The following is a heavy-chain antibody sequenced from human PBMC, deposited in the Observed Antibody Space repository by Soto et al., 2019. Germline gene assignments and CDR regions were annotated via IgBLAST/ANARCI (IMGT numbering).Heavy chain of an antibody. J-gene: IGHJ5*02. CDR3: ARVPGP. CDR1: GGSVSSGSYY. Sequence: SETLSLTCTVSGGSVSSGSYYWSWIRQPPGKGLEWIGYIYYSVSTNYNPSLKSRVTISVDTSKNQFSLKLSSVTAADTAVYYCARVPGPWGQGTLVTVS. CDR2: IYYSVST. V-gene: IGHV4-61*01.